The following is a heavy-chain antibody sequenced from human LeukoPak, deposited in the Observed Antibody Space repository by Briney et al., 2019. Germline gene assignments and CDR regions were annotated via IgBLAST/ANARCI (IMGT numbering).Heavy chain of an antibody. CDR1: GYTFTSYG. J-gene: IGHJ4*02. CDR3: ARADIRAIASSGWYGFDY. Sequence: ASVKVSCKASGYTFTSYGISWVRQAPGQGLEWMGWISAYNGDTTYAQKLQGRVTMTTDTSTSTAYMELRSLRSDDTAVYYCARADIRAIASSGWYGFDYWGQGTLVTVSS. CDR2: ISAYNGDT. V-gene: IGHV1-18*01. D-gene: IGHD6-19*01.